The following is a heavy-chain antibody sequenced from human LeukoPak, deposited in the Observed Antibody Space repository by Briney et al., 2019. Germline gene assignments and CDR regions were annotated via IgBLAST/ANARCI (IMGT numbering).Heavy chain of an antibody. V-gene: IGHV3-30*18. D-gene: IGHD2-21*02. Sequence: GGSLRLSCAASGFTFNNYGLHWVRQAPGKGLEWVTLISHDGNNEYYADSVKGRFATSRDDSKNTLYLQMNSLRAEDTAVYYCAKDPSLRVTLPVWGQGALDTVSS. CDR1: GFTFNNYG. CDR2: ISHDGNNE. J-gene: IGHJ4*02. CDR3: AKDPSLRVTLPV.